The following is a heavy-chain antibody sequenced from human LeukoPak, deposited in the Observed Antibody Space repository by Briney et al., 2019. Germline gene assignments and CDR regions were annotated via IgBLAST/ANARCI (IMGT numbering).Heavy chain of an antibody. Sequence: TGGSLRLSCAASGFTFSGYSMNWVRQAPGKGLEWVSSISTSSGYIYYADSVKGRFTISRDNSKNTLYLQMNSLRAEDTAVYYCAREYSGYDGARYYYYGMDVWGQGTTVTVSS. J-gene: IGHJ6*02. CDR2: ISTSSGYI. CDR3: AREYSGYDGARYYYYGMDV. CDR1: GFTFSGYS. D-gene: IGHD5-12*01. V-gene: IGHV3-21*01.